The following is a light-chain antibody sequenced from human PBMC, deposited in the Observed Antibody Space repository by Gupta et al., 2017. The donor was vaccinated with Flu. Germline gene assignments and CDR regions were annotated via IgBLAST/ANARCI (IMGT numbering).Light chain of an antibody. Sequence: EIILTQSPPPLSLSPGERATLSCRASRSVSDYLAWYQQRPGQAPRLLVYDVSNRATGVPARFSGSGSGTDVTLTISGLEPEDFAVYYCQQRGTWPPWTFGPGTKVEI. CDR1: RSVSDY. J-gene: IGKJ1*01. CDR2: DVS. CDR3: QQRGTWPPWT. V-gene: IGKV3-11*01.